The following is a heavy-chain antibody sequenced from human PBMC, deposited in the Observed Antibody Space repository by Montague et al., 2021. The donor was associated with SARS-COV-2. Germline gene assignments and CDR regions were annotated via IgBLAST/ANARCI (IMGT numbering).Heavy chain of an antibody. V-gene: IGHV3-23*01. Sequence: FLRLSCAASGFTFGDYAIDWVRQAPGKGLEWVASISGDGATAYYAESVLGRFAISRDNSKNPVLLQMDSLRVKDAAVYYCAKALYSGGFFFESGSDFWGQGTLVTVSS. CDR2: ISGDGATA. CDR3: AKALYSGGFFFESGSDF. D-gene: IGHD6-19*01. CDR1: GFTFGDYA. J-gene: IGHJ4*02.